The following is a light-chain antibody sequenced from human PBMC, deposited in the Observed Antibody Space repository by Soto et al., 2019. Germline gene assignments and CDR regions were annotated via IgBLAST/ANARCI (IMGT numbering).Light chain of an antibody. Sequence: DILMTQSPDSLAVSLGERATINCKSSQTVLHSSNNYNYLAWYQQRPGQSPKLLIYWSFTREFGVPDRFSGSGSGTDFTLTISSLQAEDGAVYYCQQYYTTPLTFGQGTKVEI. V-gene: IGKV4-1*01. CDR2: WSF. J-gene: IGKJ1*01. CDR1: QTVLHSSNNYNY. CDR3: QQYYTTPLT.